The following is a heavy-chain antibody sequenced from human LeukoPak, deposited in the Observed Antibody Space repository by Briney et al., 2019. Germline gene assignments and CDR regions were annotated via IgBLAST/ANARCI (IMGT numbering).Heavy chain of an antibody. CDR3: ARPGITAFDI. D-gene: IGHD3-10*01. CDR2: SSTSSTYM. J-gene: IGHJ3*02. Sequence: GSLRLSCAASGFTFSNYILNWVRQAPGEGLEWVSSSSTSSTYMYYADSVKGRFTISRDNAKSSLYLQMNSLRAEDTAVYYCARPGITAFDIWGQGTMVTVSS. CDR1: GFTFSNYI. V-gene: IGHV3-21*01.